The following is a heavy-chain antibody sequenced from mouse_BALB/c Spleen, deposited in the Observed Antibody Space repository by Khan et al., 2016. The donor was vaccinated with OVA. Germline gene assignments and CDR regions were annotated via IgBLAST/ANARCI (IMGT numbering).Heavy chain of an antibody. CDR1: GYTFTSYY. CDR2: INPSNGDT. Sequence: QVQLQQSGAELVKPGASVKLSCKASGYTFTSYYLYWVKQRPGQGLEWIGEINPSNGDTNFNEKFRNKATLTVDKSSSTTYMQLNSLTSEDSAVYYCTRGGYGSYGYWGQGTTLTVSS. D-gene: IGHD2-10*02. V-gene: IGHV1S81*02. J-gene: IGHJ2*01. CDR3: TRGGYGSYGY.